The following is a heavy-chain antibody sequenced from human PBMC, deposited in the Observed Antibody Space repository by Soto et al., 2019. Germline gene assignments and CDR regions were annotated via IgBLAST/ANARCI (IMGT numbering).Heavy chain of an antibody. CDR2: ISYDGSNR. J-gene: IGHJ4*02. CDR1: GLTLSNYA. V-gene: IGHV3-30-3*01. CDR3: ARVTQAVAADY. D-gene: IGHD6-19*01. Sequence: QVQFVESGGGVVQPGRSLRLSCAASGLTLSNYAMHWVRQAPGKGLEWVAVISYDGSNRYYADSVKGRFTISRDNSKNTLYLQMNSLRADETAVYYCARVTQAVAADYWGQGTLVTVSS.